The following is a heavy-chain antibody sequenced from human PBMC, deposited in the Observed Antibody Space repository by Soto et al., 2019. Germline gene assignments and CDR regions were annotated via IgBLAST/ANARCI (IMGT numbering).Heavy chain of an antibody. Sequence: ASVKVSCKASGYTFTSYAMHWVRQAPVQRLEWMGWINAGNGHTKYSQKFQGRVTITRDTSASTAYMGLSSLRSEDTAVYYCAGSIVVVTALDYWGQGTLVTVSS. CDR2: INAGNGHT. CDR1: GYTFTSYA. D-gene: IGHD2-21*02. V-gene: IGHV1-3*01. J-gene: IGHJ4*02. CDR3: AGSIVVVTALDY.